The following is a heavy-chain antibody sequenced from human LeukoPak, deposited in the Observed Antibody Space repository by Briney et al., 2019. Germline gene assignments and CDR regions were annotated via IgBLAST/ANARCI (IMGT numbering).Heavy chain of an antibody. J-gene: IGHJ6*03. D-gene: IGHD3-3*01. CDR2: IYTSGST. CDR3: ARGDFWSGYSPDTYYYYMDV. Sequence: PSETLSLTCTVSGGSISNYYWSWIRQPAGKGLEWIGRIYTSGSTNYNPSLKSRVTISVDKSKNQFSLKLSSVTAADTAVYYCARGDFWSGYSPDTYYYYMDVWGKGTTVTVSS. CDR1: GGSISNYY. V-gene: IGHV4-4*07.